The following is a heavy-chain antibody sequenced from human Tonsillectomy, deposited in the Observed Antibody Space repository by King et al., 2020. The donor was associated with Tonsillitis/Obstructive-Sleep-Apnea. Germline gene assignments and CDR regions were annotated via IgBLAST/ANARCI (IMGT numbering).Heavy chain of an antibody. V-gene: IGHV3-30*04. CDR1: GFTFSSYA. CDR2: ISYDGSNK. J-gene: IGHJ4*02. Sequence: VQLVESGGGVVQPGRSLRLSCAASGFTFSSYAMHWVRQAPGKGLEWVAVISYDGSNKYYADTVKGRFTISRDNSKNTLDLQMNSLRAEDTAVYYCARGQAVVVIASHFDYWGQGTLVTVSS. CDR3: ARGQAVVVIASHFDY. D-gene: IGHD2-21*01.